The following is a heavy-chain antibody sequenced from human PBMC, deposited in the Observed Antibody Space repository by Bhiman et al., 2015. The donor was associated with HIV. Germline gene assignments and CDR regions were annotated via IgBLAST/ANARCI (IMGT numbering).Heavy chain of an antibody. Sequence: EVQLVESGGGMVQPGGSLRLSCVVSGFTFDDYAMHWVRQVPGKGLEWVSLISWDGHNTYYADSVKGRFIISRDNSKNSLYLQMNSLRVEDTALYYCVKDSDTYYYGSGDAFDIWGQG. V-gene: IGHV3-43D*03. CDR2: ISWDGHNT. CDR3: VKDSDTYYYGSGDAFDI. D-gene: IGHD3-10*01. CDR1: GFTFDDYA. J-gene: IGHJ3*02.